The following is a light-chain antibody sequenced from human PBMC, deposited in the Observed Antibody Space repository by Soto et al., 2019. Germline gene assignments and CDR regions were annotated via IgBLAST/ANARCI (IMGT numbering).Light chain of an antibody. J-gene: IGKJ1*01. V-gene: IGKV3-11*01. CDR3: QQRSEWPRT. CDR1: QSISSS. Sequence: EIVLTQSPATLSLSPGERATLSCRASQSISSSLAWYQQKPCQAPRLLIYDASTRATGFPARFSGSGSGTDFTLTIGRLEPEDFAVYYCQQRSEWPRTFGQGTKVEIK. CDR2: DAS.